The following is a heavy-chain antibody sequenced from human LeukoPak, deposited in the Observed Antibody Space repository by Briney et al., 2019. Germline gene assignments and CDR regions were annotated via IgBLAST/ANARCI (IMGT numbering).Heavy chain of an antibody. CDR1: GFTFSNAW. D-gene: IGHD3-22*01. J-gene: IGHJ4*02. CDR2: IKSKTDGGTT. V-gene: IGHV3-15*01. CDR3: TTERSYYYDSSGYYGYYFDY. Sequence: GGSLRLSCAASGFTFSNAWMSWVRQAPGKGLEWVGRIKSKTDGGTTDYAAPVKGSFTISRDDSKNTLYLQMNSLKTEDTAVYYCTTERSYYYDSSGYYGYYFDYWGQGTLVTVSS.